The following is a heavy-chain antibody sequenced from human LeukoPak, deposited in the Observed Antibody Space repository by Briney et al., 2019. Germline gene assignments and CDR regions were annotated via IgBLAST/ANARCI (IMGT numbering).Heavy chain of an antibody. CDR3: ASSPGSLGNFDI. J-gene: IGHJ3*02. CDR2: IYSDESSI. V-gene: IGHV3-74*01. CDR1: GFTFSTSW. D-gene: IGHD3-16*01. Sequence: PGGSLRLSCAASGFTFSTSWMHWVRHAPGKGLVLVSRIYSDESSINYADSVKGRFTISRDNAKNTLYLQMNSLRAEDAAVYYCASSPGSLGNFDIWGQGTMVTVSS.